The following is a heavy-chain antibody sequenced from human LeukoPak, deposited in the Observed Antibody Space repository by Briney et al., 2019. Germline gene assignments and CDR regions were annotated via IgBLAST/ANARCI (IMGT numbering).Heavy chain of an antibody. J-gene: IGHJ4*02. V-gene: IGHV3-15*01. CDR2: IKSKTDGGTT. CDR1: GFTFRDAW. CDR3: TTDSDLGFLEWLFNYQDY. D-gene: IGHD3-3*01. Sequence: GGSLRLSCAASGFTFRDAWMTWVRQAPGKGLEWVGRIKSKTDGGTTDYAAPVKGRFTISRDDSKNTLYLQMNSLKTEDTAVYYCTTDSDLGFLEWLFNYQDYWGQGTLVTVSS.